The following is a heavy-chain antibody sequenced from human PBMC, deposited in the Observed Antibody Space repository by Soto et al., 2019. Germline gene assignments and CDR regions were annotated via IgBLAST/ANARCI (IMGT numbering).Heavy chain of an antibody. Sequence: SVKVSCKASGFTFVMYAIHWVRQAPGQGLEWMAWINAGNGHTTYSQKLQGRVTITRDTSARTVYMELRSLRFEDTATYYCAKAGWFAEGYFDFWGQGTPVTASS. CDR1: GFTFVMYA. D-gene: IGHD3-10*01. V-gene: IGHV1-3*01. J-gene: IGHJ4*02. CDR2: INAGNGHT. CDR3: AKAGWFAEGYFDF.